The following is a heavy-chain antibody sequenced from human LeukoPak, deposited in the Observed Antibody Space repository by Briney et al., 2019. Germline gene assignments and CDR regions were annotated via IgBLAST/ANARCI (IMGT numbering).Heavy chain of an antibody. D-gene: IGHD3-10*01. CDR3: ARGGYYGSGNDFRFDP. CDR2: IYHSGST. CDR1: GGSISSYY. J-gene: IGHJ5*02. Sequence: SETLSLTCTVSGGSISSYYWSWIRQPPGKGVEWIGYIYHSGSTKYNPSLKSRVTISVDTSKNQFSLKLSSVTAADTAVYYCARGGYYGSGNDFRFDPWGQGTLVTVSS. V-gene: IGHV4-59*01.